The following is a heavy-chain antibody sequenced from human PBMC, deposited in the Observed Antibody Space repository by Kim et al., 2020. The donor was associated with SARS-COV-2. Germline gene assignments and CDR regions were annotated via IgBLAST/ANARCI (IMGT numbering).Heavy chain of an antibody. D-gene: IGHD2-2*02. Sequence: SETLSLTCAVYGVCLWGATWSWICQPPGKGLEWIGEINHSGSTNLSPSLKSRITISVDTSKSQFSLRLKSMTATDTAVYYCARGRAGVVPAPVLGLGPYYDYYAMDVWGRGTPVAVSS. CDR2: INHSGST. V-gene: IGHV4-34*01. CDR1: GVCLWGAT. CDR3: ARGRAGVVPAPVLGLGPYYDYYAMDV. J-gene: IGHJ6*02.